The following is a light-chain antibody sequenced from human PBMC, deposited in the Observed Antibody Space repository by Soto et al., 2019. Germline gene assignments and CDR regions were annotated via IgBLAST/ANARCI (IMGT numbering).Light chain of an antibody. J-gene: IGKJ1*01. Sequence: DIQMTPSPSTLSASVGDRVTITCRASQSISSWLAWYQQKPGKAPKLLIYDASSLESGVPSRFSGSGSGTEFTLTISSLQPDDFATYYCQQYNTWGTFGQGTKVDIK. CDR3: QQYNTWGT. V-gene: IGKV1-5*01. CDR2: DAS. CDR1: QSISSW.